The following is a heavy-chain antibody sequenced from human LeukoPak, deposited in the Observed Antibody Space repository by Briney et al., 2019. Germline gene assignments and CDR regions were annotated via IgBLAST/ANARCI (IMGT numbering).Heavy chain of an antibody. J-gene: IGHJ6*02. CDR1: GFTLSSYA. CDR2: ISGSGGST. V-gene: IGHV3-23*01. CDR3: AKGAYDSSGYYYVNYYGMDV. D-gene: IGHD3-22*01. Sequence: GGSLGLSCAASGFTLSSYAMSWVRQTPGKGLEWVSAISGSGGSTYYADSVKGRFTISRDNSKNTLYLQMNSLRAEDTAVYYCAKGAYDSSGYYYVNYYGMDVWGQGTTVTVSS.